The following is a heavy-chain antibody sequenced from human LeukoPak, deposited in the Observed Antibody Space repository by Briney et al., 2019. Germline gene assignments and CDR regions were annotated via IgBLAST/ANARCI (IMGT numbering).Heavy chain of an antibody. CDR1: GFTFSSYG. CDR3: AREGEGYYDAFDI. CDR2: IWYDGSNK. J-gene: IGHJ3*02. D-gene: IGHD3-16*01. V-gene: IGHV3-33*01. Sequence: GGSLRLSCAASGFTFSSYGMHWVRQALGKGLECVAVIWYDGSNKYYADSVKGRFTISRDNSKNTLYLQMNSLRAEDTAVYYCAREGEGYYDAFDIWGQGTMVTVSS.